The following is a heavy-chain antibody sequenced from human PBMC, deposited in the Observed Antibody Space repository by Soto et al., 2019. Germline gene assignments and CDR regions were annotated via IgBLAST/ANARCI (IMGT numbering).Heavy chain of an antibody. CDR1: GGTFSSYA. CDR3: ARPVGGAKEFSFDY. V-gene: IGHV1-69*01. D-gene: IGHD1-26*01. CDR2: FLPIFGTA. J-gene: IGHJ4*02. Sequence: QVQLVQSGAEVKKPGSSVKVSCKASGGTFSSYAISWVRQAPGQGLEWMGGFLPIFGTASYGQKFQGRVAIAADESTITAYMELSSLRSEDTAVYYCARPVGGAKEFSFDYWGQGTLVTVSS.